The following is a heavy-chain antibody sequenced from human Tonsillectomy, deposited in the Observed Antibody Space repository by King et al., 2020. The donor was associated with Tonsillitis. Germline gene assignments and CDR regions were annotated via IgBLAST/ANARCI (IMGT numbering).Heavy chain of an antibody. CDR2: IYYSGSP. CDR3: ARESDSSGYVDY. V-gene: IGHV4-61*01. J-gene: IGHJ4*02. D-gene: IGHD3-22*01. CDR1: GGSVSSGSYY. Sequence: QLQESGPGLVKPSETLSLTCTVSGGSVSSGSYYWSWIRQPPGKGLEWIGYIYYSGSPNYNPSLKSRVTISVDTSKNQFSLKLSSVTAADTAVYYCARESDSSGYVDYWGQGTLVTVSS.